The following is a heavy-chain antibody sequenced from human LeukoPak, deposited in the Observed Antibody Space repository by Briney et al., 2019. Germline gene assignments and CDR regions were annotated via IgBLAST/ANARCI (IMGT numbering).Heavy chain of an antibody. J-gene: IGHJ5*02. CDR1: GGSISSYY. V-gene: IGHV4-4*07. Sequence: SETLSLTCTVSGGSISSYYWSWIRQPAGKGQEWIGRIYTSGNTNYNPSLKSRVTMSVDTSKNQFSLKLSSVTAADTAVYYCARVPYAIRFDPWGQGTLVTVSS. D-gene: IGHD2-8*01. CDR2: IYTSGNT. CDR3: ARVPYAIRFDP.